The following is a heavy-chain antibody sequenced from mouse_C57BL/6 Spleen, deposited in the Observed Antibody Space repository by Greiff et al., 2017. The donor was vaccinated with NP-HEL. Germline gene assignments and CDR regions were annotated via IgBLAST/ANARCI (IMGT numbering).Heavy chain of an antibody. V-gene: IGHV1-64*01. CDR1: GYTFTSYW. D-gene: IGHD2-5*01. J-gene: IGHJ4*01. CDR3: ARRAYYSKGDYAMDY. CDR2: IHPNSGST. Sequence: QVQLQQPGAELVKPGASVKLSCKASGYTFTSYWMHWVKQRPGQGLEWIGMIHPNSGSTNYNEKFKSKATLTVDKSSSTAYMQHSSLTSEDSAVYYCARRAYYSKGDYAMDYWGQGTSVTVSS.